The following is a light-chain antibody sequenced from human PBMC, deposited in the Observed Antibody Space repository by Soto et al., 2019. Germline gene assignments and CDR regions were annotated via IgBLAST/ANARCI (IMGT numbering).Light chain of an antibody. CDR1: QGIGSSA. CDR2: DVS. CDR3: QPFDTYPLT. V-gene: IGKV1-13*02. J-gene: IGKJ5*01. Sequence: AIPLTQSPSSLSASVGDRVTITCRASQGIGSSALAWYQQKPGKVPKLLIYDVSNLQSGVPSRFSVSGSGTDFTLTISSLQPEDLATYYCQPFDTYPLTFGQGTRLEIK.